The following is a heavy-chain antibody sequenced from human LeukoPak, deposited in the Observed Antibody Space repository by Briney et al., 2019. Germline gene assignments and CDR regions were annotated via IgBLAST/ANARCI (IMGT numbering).Heavy chain of an antibody. J-gene: IGHJ3*02. CDR2: INSSSSYI. CDR3: ARDLDTFDI. V-gene: IGHV3-21*01. Sequence: GGSLRLSCAASGFTFSIYSMNWVRQAPGKGLEWVSSINSSSSYIYYADSVRGRFTISRDNAKNSLYLRMNSLRAEDTAVYYCARDLDTFDIWGQGTLVTVSS. CDR1: GFTFSIYS.